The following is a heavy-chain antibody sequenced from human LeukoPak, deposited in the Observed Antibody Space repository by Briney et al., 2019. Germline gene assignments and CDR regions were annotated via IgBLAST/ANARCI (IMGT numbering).Heavy chain of an antibody. CDR2: ISWNSGSI. CDR1: GFTFDDYA. CDR3: AKDLNYYDSSAHRNYFDY. Sequence: GGSLRLSCAASGFTFDDYAMHWVRQAPGKGLEWVSGISWNSGSIGYADSVKGRFTISRDNAKNSLYLQMNSLRAEDTAVYYCAKDLNYYDSSAHRNYFDYWGQGTLVTVSS. D-gene: IGHD3-22*01. J-gene: IGHJ4*02. V-gene: IGHV3-9*01.